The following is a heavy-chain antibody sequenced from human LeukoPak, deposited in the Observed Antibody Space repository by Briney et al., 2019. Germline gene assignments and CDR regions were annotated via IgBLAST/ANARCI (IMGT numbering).Heavy chain of an antibody. J-gene: IGHJ4*02. CDR2: ISSSSSYI. V-gene: IGHV3-21*01. D-gene: IGHD1-26*01. Sequence: GGSLRLSCAASGYTFSSYSMNWVRQAPGKGLEWVSSISSSSSYIYYADSVKGRFTISRDNAKNSLYLQMNSLRAEDTAVYYCARDSVGAPLDYWGQGTLVTVSS. CDR1: GYTFSSYS. CDR3: ARDSVGAPLDY.